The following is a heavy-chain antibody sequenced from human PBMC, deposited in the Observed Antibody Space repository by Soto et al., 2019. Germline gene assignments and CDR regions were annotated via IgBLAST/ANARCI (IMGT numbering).Heavy chain of an antibody. Sequence: SGPTLVNPTQTLTLTCTFSGFSLSTSGVCVGWIRQPPGKALELLALIDWDDDKYYSTSLKNRLTISKDTSKNQVVLTMTNMDPVDTATYYCARTWDNWNDDYYYHGMDVWGQGTTVTVSS. CDR3: ARTWDNWNDDYYYHGMDV. CDR1: GFSLSTSGVC. J-gene: IGHJ6*02. D-gene: IGHD1-1*01. V-gene: IGHV2-70*01. CDR2: IDWDDDK.